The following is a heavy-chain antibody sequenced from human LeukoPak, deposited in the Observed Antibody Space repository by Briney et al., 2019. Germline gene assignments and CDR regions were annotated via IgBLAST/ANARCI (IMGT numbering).Heavy chain of an antibody. J-gene: IGHJ3*02. CDR1: GYTFTSYG. V-gene: IGHV1-18*01. CDR3: AREGLTGTKAAGAFDI. Sequence: GASVKVSCKASGYTFTSYGISWVRQAPGQGLEWMGWISAYNGNTNYAQKLQGRVTMTTDTSTSTAYMELRSLRSDDTAVYYCAREGLTGTKAAGAFDIWGQGTMVTVSS. D-gene: IGHD1-20*01. CDR2: ISAYNGNT.